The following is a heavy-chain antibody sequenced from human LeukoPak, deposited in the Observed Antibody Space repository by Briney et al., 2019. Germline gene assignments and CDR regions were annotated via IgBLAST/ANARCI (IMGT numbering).Heavy chain of an antibody. CDR3: ARDQAGLSGIWAGIY. D-gene: IGHD3-10*01. Sequence: GASVKVSCKASGYTFTSYGISWVRQAPGQGLEWMGWISAYNGNTNYAQKLQGRVTMTTDTSTSTAYMELSSLRSEDTAVYYCARDQAGLSGIWAGIYWGQGTLVTVSS. J-gene: IGHJ4*02. CDR1: GYTFTSYG. V-gene: IGHV1-18*01. CDR2: ISAYNGNT.